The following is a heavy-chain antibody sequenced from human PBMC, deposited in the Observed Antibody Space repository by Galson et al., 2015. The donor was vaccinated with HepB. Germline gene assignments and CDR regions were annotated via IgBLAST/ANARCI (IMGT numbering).Heavy chain of an antibody. Sequence: TLSLTCTVSGGSISSGGYYWSWIRQHPGKGLEWIGYIYYSGSTYYNPSLKSRVTISVDTSKNQFSLKLSSVTAADTAVYYCARYPGSNIAAAGNTYDAFDIWGQGTMVTVSS. D-gene: IGHD6-13*01. J-gene: IGHJ3*02. CDR1: GGSISSGGYY. V-gene: IGHV4-31*03. CDR3: ARYPGSNIAAAGNTYDAFDI. CDR2: IYYSGST.